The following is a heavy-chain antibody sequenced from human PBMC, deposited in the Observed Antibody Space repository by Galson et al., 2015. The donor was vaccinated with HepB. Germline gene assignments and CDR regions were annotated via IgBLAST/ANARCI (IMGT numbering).Heavy chain of an antibody. D-gene: IGHD6-6*01. Sequence: ETLSLTCAVYGGSFSGYYWSWIRQPPGKGLEWIGEINHSGSTNYNPSLKSRVTISVDTSKNQFSLKLSSVTAADTAVYYCARAEEIAARPGTAFDIWGQGTMVTVSS. J-gene: IGHJ3*02. CDR2: INHSGST. CDR3: ARAEEIAARPGTAFDI. V-gene: IGHV4-34*01. CDR1: GGSFSGYY.